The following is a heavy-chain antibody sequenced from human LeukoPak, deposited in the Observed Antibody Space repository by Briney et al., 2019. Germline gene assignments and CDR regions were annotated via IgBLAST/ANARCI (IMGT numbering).Heavy chain of an antibody. CDR2: ISGSGVSA. CDR3: AKDPVVFHGGSGWHHFDY. J-gene: IGHJ4*02. CDR1: GFTFGSYA. Sequence: GGSLRLSCAASGFTFGSYAMSWVRQTPGKGLEGVSTISGSGVSAYYGDAVYADSVKGRFTISRDDSKNTLHLQMDSLRVEDTAIYYCAKDPVVFHGGSGWHHFDYWGLGTLVTVSS. V-gene: IGHV3-23*01. D-gene: IGHD6-19*01.